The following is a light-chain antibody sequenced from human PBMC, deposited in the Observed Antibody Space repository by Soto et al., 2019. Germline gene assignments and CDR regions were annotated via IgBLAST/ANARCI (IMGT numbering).Light chain of an antibody. V-gene: IGKV1-9*01. J-gene: IGKJ5*01. Sequence: DIQLTQSPSFLSASVGDRVTITCRASQGISSYLAWYQQKPGKAPKLLIYAASTLQSGVPSRFSGSGSGTEFTLTISSLQPEDFATDYCQQLNSYPPITFGQVTRLEIK. CDR3: QQLNSYPPIT. CDR2: AAS. CDR1: QGISSY.